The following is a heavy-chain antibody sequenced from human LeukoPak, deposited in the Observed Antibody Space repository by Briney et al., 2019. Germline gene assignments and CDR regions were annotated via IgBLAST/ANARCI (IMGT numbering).Heavy chain of an antibody. V-gene: IGHV3-30*02. CDR2: IHFDGGIE. J-gene: IGHJ4*02. CDR3: ANYGSGTSDY. Sequence: GGSLRLSCAACGFTFSSYDMHWVCQAPGKGLEWVASIHFDGGIEYYADSVKRRFTISRDNSKNTLYLQMNSLKTEDTAVYFCANYGSGTSDYWGQGTLVTVSS. CDR1: GFTFSSYD. D-gene: IGHD3-10*01.